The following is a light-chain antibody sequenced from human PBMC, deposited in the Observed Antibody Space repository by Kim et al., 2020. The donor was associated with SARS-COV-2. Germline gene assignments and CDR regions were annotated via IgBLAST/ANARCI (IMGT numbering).Light chain of an antibody. J-gene: IGKJ2*01. CDR1: QSVSSSY. CDR2: GAS. CDR3: QQYGSSPYT. V-gene: IGKV3-20*01. Sequence: LSRGERATPSCRASQSVSSSYLAWYQHKPGQAPSLLIYGASSRATGIPDRFSGSGSGTDFTLTISRLEPEDFAVYYCQQYGSSPYTFGQGTKLEI.